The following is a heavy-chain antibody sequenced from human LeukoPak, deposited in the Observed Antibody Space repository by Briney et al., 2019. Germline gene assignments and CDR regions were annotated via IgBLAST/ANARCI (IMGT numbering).Heavy chain of an antibody. CDR2: FDPEDGET. CDR3: ATDIRSYDYVWGSYRHPLDY. Sequence: GASVKVSCKVSGYALTELSMHWVRQAPGKGLEWMGGFDPEDGETIYAQKFQGRVTMTEDTSTDTAYMELSSLRSEDTAVYYCATDIRSYDYVWGSYRHPLDYWGQGTLVTVSS. J-gene: IGHJ4*02. V-gene: IGHV1-24*01. CDR1: GYALTELS. D-gene: IGHD3-16*02.